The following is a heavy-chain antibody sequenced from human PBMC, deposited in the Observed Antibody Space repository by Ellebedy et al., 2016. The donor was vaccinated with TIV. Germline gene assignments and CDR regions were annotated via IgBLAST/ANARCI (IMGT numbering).Heavy chain of an antibody. CDR2: IWYDGSNI. CDR3: TTDYGYGDYRFRY. V-gene: IGHV3-33*01. J-gene: IGHJ4*02. D-gene: IGHD4-17*01. Sequence: GESLKISCAASGSTFSKYGMHWVRQAPGKGLEWVADIWYDGSNIYYADSVKGRFTISRDNSENTLYLQMNSLKTEDTAVYYCTTDYGYGDYRFRYWGQGTLVTVSS. CDR1: GSTFSKYG.